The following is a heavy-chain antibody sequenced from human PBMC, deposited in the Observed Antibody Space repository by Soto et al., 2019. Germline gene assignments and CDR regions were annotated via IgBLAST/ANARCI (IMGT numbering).Heavy chain of an antibody. V-gene: IGHV3-23*01. CDR2: ISGGGGTI. J-gene: IGHJ5*02. Sequence: GGSMRLSCAASGFTFSSNSMTWVRQAPGRGLEWVSSISGGGGTIYYADSVKGRFTISRDNSKNTLFLQMYSLRADDTAVYYCASGGFLSKKFDPWGQGTLVTVSS. D-gene: IGHD3-16*01. CDR3: ASGGFLSKKFDP. CDR1: GFTFSSNS.